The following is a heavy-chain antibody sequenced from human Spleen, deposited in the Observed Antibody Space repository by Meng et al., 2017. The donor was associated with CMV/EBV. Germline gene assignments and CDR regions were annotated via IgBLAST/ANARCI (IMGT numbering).Heavy chain of an antibody. V-gene: IGHV3-20*04. CDR3: VRDSQQIYYYDSSGYFGFFDY. J-gene: IGHJ4*02. D-gene: IGHD3-22*01. CDR2: INWNGGST. CDR1: GFTFDDYG. Sequence: GESLKISCAASGFTFDDYGMSWVRQAPGKGLEWVSGINWNGGSTGYADSVKGRFTISRDNSEDTVYLQMDSLRPKDTAVYYCVRDSQQIYYYDSSGYFGFFDYWGQGTLVTVSS.